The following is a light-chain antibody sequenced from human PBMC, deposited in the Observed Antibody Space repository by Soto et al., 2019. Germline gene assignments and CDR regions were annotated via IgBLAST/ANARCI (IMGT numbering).Light chain of an antibody. V-gene: IGKV1-33*01. CDR3: QQYDNRPLT. CDR2: DAS. CDR1: QDISNY. Sequence: DIQMPQSPSPLSASVGDRLTITCQASQDISNYLNWYQQKPGKAPKLLIYDASNLETGVPARFSGSGSGTEFTFTISSLQPEDIATYYCQQYDNRPLTFGGGTKVDI. J-gene: IGKJ4*01.